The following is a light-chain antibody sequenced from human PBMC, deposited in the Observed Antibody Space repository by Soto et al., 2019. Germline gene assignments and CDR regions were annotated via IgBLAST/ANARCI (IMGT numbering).Light chain of an antibody. CDR3: LQYNNYPWT. CDR1: QGIRKD. V-gene: IGKV1-17*01. CDR2: GAA. Sequence: DIQMTQSPSSLSASVGDTVIITCRASQGIRKDLGWYQQKVGEAPRRLIFGAAALQSGVPPRFSGSGSGTDFTLTISSLQPEDFATYYCLQYNNYPWTFGQGTKVDIK. J-gene: IGKJ1*01.